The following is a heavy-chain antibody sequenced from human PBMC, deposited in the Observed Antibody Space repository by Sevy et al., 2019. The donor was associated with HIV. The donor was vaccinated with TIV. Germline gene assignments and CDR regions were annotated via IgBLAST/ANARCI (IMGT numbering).Heavy chain of an antibody. CDR3: ARRNDFDI. CDR1: GGSINSDH. J-gene: IGHJ3*02. Sequence: SETLSLTCTVSGGSINSDHWNWIRQPPGKGLEWIGYVYYTGVTNYNPSLKNRVTISVDSTKIQFSLKRTSVTAADTAVYYCARRNDFDIWVQGTMVTVSS. V-gene: IGHV4-59*08. CDR2: VYYTGVT.